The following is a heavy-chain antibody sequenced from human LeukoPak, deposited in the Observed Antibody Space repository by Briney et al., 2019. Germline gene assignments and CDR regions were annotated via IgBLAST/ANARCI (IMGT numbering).Heavy chain of an antibody. CDR1: GFTFNTYN. CDR3: ARDLYSGNYGDYYYYYMDV. D-gene: IGHD1-26*01. J-gene: IGHJ6*03. Sequence: GGSLRLSCVASGFTFNTYNMNWVRQAPGKGLEWVSSITSSSSYIYYADSVKGRFTISRDNAKSSLYLQMNSLRDEDTAVYYCARDLYSGNYGDYYYYYMDVWGKGTTVTISS. CDR2: ITSSSSYI. V-gene: IGHV3-21*01.